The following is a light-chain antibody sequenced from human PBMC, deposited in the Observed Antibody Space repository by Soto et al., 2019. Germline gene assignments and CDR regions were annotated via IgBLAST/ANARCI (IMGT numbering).Light chain of an antibody. CDR1: RSDIGRYKF. Sequence: QSVLTQPASVSGSPGQSITISCTGTRSDIGRYKFVSWFQQHPGKAPKLMIFEGTNRPSGVSNRFSGSKSGNTASLTISGLQAEDEAIYFCSSSTNTNPLVIFGGGTQLTVL. CDR2: EGT. CDR3: SSSTNTNPLVI. J-gene: IGLJ2*01. V-gene: IGLV2-14*01.